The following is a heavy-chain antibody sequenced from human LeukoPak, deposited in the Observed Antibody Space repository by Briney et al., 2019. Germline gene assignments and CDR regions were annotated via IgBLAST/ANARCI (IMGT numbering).Heavy chain of an antibody. Sequence: ETLSLTCTISGGSSIDSHYWSWVRPAPGKGLEWVSVIYSGGSTYYADSVKGRFTISRDNSKNTLYLQMNSLRAEDTAVYYCASLPRDGYNLVYYFDYWGQGTLVTVSS. D-gene: IGHD5-24*01. CDR1: GGSSIDSHY. J-gene: IGHJ4*02. CDR2: IYSGGST. V-gene: IGHV3-66*01. CDR3: ASLPRDGYNLVYYFDY.